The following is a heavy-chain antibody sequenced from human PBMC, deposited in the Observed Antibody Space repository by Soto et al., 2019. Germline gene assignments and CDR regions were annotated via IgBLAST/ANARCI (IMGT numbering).Heavy chain of an antibody. CDR1: GFTFSSYA. J-gene: IGHJ4*02. Sequence: GSLRLSCTASGFTFSSYAMSWVRQAPGKGLGWVPAISGSGGSTYYADSVKGRFTISRDNSKNTLYLQMNSLRAEDTAVYYCAKDHNHIVVVVAAKDYWGQGTLVTVSS. V-gene: IGHV3-23*01. D-gene: IGHD2-15*01. CDR2: ISGSGGST. CDR3: AKDHNHIVVVVAAKDY.